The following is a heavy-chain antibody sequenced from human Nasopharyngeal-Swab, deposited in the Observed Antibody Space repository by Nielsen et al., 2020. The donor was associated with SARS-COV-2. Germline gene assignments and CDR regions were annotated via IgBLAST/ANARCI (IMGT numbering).Heavy chain of an antibody. CDR2: LYGGGYT. Sequence: GGSLRLSCAASGFTFSSFGMHWVRQAPGKGLECVSVLYGGGYTYYADSVKGRFTISRDNSKNTVDLQMDRLRAEDSAVYYCAGYGGNSFWGQGTLVTVSS. CDR3: AGYGGNSF. D-gene: IGHD4-23*01. CDR1: GFTFSSFG. J-gene: IGHJ4*02. V-gene: IGHV3-53*01.